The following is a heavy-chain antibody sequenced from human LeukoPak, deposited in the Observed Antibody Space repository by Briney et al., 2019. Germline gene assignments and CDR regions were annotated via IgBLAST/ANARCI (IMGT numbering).Heavy chain of an antibody. CDR1: GFTFSSYG. CDR3: AKTHYYPQSLQGGEPYYFDY. Sequence: GGSLRLSCAASGFTFSSYGMHWVRQAPGKGLEWVAFIRYDGSNKYYADSVKGLFTISRDNSKNTLYLQMNSLRAEYTAVYYSAKTHYYPQSLQGGEPYYFDYSGEGTLGSVSS. V-gene: IGHV3-30*02. CDR2: IRYDGSNK. D-gene: IGHD3-22*01. J-gene: IGHJ4*02.